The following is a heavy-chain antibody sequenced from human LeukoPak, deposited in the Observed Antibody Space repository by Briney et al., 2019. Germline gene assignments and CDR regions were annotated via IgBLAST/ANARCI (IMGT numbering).Heavy chain of an antibody. CDR2: INSDGSST. V-gene: IGHV3-74*01. Sequence: GGSLRLSCAASGFTFSSYWMHWVRQAPGKGLVWVSRINSDGSSTSYADSVKGRFTISRDNSKNTLYLQMNSLRAEDTAVYYCAKRAAAPTKHFDYWGQGTLVTVSS. D-gene: IGHD6-13*01. J-gene: IGHJ4*02. CDR3: AKRAAAPTKHFDY. CDR1: GFTFSSYW.